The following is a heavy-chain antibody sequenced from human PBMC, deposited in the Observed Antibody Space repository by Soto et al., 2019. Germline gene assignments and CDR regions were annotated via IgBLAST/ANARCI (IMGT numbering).Heavy chain of an antibody. CDR2: ISYDGSNK. Sequence: QVQLVESGGGVVQPGRSLRLSCAASGFTFSSYGMHWVRQAPGKGLEWVAVISYDGSNKYYADSVKGRFTISRDNSKNSLYLQMISRRAEETVVYYCANHPALYDSGGSCSGYWGQGTLVNVSS. J-gene: IGHJ4*02. CDR3: ANHPALYDSGGSCSGY. CDR1: GFTFSSYG. V-gene: IGHV3-30*18. D-gene: IGHD2-15*01.